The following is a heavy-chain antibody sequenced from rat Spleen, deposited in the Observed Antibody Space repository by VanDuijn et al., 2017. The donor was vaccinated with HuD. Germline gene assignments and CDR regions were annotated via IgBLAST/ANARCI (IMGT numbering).Heavy chain of an antibody. CDR3: AKDMGLPGYKIFDD. V-gene: IGHV5S13*01. J-gene: IGHJ2*01. CDR1: GFTYSNYV. D-gene: IGHD1-4*01. CDR2: ISTGGGNT. Sequence: EVQLVESGGGLVQPGRSLKLSCAASGFTYSNYVMAWVRQAPTKGLEWVASISTGGGNTYYRDSVKGRFTISRDNAKNTLYLQMDSLRSEDTATYYCAKDMGLPGYKIFDDWGQGVMVTVSS.